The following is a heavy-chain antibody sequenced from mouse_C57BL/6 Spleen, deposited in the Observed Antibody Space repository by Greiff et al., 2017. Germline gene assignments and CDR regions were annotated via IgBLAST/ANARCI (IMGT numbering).Heavy chain of an antibody. V-gene: IGHV1-53*01. CDR2: INPSNGGT. Sequence: QVQLQQPGTELVKPGASVKLSCKASGYTFTSYWMHWVKQRPGQGLEWIGNINPSNGGTNYNENFKSKATLTVDKSTSTAYMQLSSLTSEDSAVYDCAGEDYDGSRNYAMDYWGQGTSVTVSS. CDR3: AGEDYDGSRNYAMDY. CDR1: GYTFTSYW. J-gene: IGHJ4*01. D-gene: IGHD1-1*01.